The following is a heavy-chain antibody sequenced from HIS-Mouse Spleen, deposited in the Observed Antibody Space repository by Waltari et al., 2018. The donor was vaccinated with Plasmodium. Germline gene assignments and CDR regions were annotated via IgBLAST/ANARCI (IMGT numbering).Heavy chain of an antibody. D-gene: IGHD6-13*01. V-gene: IGHV3-30*18. J-gene: IGHJ4*02. CDR1: GFTFSSYG. CDR2: ISYYGSNK. Sequence: QVQLVESGGGVVQPGRSLRLSCAASGFTFSSYGMQWVRQAPGKGRERVEVISYYGSNKYYEDSVKGRFTISRDNCKNTLYLRMKSLRAEDTAVYYCAKDRRSSSWYVDYWGQGTLVTVSS. CDR3: AKDRRSSSWYVDY.